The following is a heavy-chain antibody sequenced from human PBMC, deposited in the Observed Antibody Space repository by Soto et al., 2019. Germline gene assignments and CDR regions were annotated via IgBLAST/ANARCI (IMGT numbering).Heavy chain of an antibody. CDR1: GFTFSNYA. CDR3: AKFPVFRGSYDYYFDY. V-gene: IGHV3-23*01. CDR2: ITGSGGTT. Sequence: GGSLRLSCAASGFTFSNYAMSWVRQAPGKGLEWVSTITGSGGTTYYADSVKGRFTISRDNSKNTLYLQMNSLRVEDTAVYYCAKFPVFRGSYDYYFDYWGQGALVTVSS. J-gene: IGHJ4*02. D-gene: IGHD1-26*01.